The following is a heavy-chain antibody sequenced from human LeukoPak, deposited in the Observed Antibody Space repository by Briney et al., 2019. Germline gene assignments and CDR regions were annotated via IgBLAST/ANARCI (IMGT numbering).Heavy chain of an antibody. V-gene: IGHV3-23*01. Sequence: GGSLRLSCAASGFTFSNYAMSWVRQAPGKGLEWVSAISAGGSSTWYADSVKGRLTISRDNSKNTLFLQMNSLRAEDTAVYYCAKDLYDSSGSRYDYWGQGTLVTVSS. CDR2: ISAGGSST. CDR3: AKDLYDSSGSRYDY. J-gene: IGHJ4*02. D-gene: IGHD3-22*01. CDR1: GFTFSNYA.